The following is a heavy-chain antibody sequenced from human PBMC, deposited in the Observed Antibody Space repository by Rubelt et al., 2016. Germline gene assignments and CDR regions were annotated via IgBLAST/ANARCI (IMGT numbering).Heavy chain of an antibody. Sequence: AASGFTFSSYSMHWVRQAPGKGLQWVSGISGSGGSTYYADSVKGRFTISRDNSKNTRYLKMLSLRAEDTAVDYCAKDRGDYWPPRFDPWGQGTLVIVSS. V-gene: IGHV3-23*01. CDR1: GFTFSSYS. CDR2: ISGSGGST. CDR3: AKDRGDYWPPRFDP. D-gene: IGHD5-12*01. J-gene: IGHJ5*02.